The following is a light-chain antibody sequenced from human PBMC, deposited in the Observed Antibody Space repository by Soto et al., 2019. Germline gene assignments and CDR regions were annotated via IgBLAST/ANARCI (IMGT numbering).Light chain of an antibody. CDR3: QHYDNLPFT. CDR1: QDISNY. J-gene: IGKJ3*01. V-gene: IGKV1-33*01. CDR2: DAS. Sequence: DIQMTQSPSSLSASVGDRVTITCQASQDISNYVNWYQRKPGKAPKLLIYDASNLETGVPSRFSGSGSWTDFTVSISNLQPEDIATYYCQHYDNLPFTFGPGTKVDIK.